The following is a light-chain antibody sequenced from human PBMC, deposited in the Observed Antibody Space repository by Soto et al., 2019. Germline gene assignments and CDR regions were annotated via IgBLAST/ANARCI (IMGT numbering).Light chain of an antibody. CDR3: GPWDDRMSGWV. CDR1: SSNIGSNT. Sequence: QSVVTQPPSASGTPGQRVTISCSGSSSNIGSNTVNWYQQVPGTAPKLLIYANNNRPSGVSDRFSGSKSGTSTSLAISGLQSEDEADYYCGPWDDRMSGWVFGEGTKLTVL. CDR2: ANN. V-gene: IGLV1-44*01. J-gene: IGLJ3*02.